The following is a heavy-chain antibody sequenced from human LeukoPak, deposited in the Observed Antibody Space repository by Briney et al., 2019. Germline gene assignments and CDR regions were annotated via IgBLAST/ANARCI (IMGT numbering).Heavy chain of an antibody. D-gene: IGHD2-15*01. V-gene: IGHV3-53*01. J-gene: IGHJ4*02. CDR3: ARGGGGGGGGGGGGG. CDR2: LYRDGTT. Sequence: GGSLRLSCVASGFDVSSNYMSWVRQAPGKGLDWVSLLYRDGTTYYAESVKGRFTISRDSSKSTLYLQMNSLTVEDTALYYCARGGGGGGGGGGGGGWGQGTLVSVSS. CDR1: GFDVSSNY.